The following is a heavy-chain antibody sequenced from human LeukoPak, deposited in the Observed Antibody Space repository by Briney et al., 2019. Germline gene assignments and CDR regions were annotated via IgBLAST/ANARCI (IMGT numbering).Heavy chain of an antibody. CDR1: GGSISSYY. CDR3: ARAPTGTSPLFDY. CDR2: IYYSGST. V-gene: IGHV4-59*01. Sequence: SETLSLTCTVCGGSISSYYWSWIRQPPGRGLEWIGYIYYSGSTNYNPSHKSRVTISVDTFKNQFSLKLSSVTAADTVVYYCARAPTGTSPLFDYWGQGTLVTVSS. J-gene: IGHJ4*02. D-gene: IGHD1-7*01.